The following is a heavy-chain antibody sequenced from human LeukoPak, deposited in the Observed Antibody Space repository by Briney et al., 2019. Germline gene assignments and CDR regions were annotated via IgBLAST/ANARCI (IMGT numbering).Heavy chain of an antibody. CDR2: IYYSGST. CDR3: ARFPDFWSGYIKL. Sequence: SETLSLTCTVSGGSISSSSYYWGWIRQPPGKGLEWIGSIYYSGSTYYDPSLKSRVTISVDTSKNQFSLKLSSVTAADTAVYYCARFPDFWSGYIKLWGQGTLVTVSS. J-gene: IGHJ4*02. D-gene: IGHD3-3*01. CDR1: GGSISSSSYY. V-gene: IGHV4-39*01.